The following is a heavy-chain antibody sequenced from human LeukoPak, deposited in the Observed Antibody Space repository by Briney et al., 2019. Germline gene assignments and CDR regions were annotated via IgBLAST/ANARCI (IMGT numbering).Heavy chain of an antibody. Sequence: SETLSHTCTVSGGSISSYYWSWIRQPPGKGLEWIGYIYYSGSTNYNPSLKSRVTISVDTSKNQFSLKLSSVTAADTAVYYSARELVALNYFDYWGQGTLVTVSS. J-gene: IGHJ4*02. V-gene: IGHV4-59*01. CDR3: ARELVALNYFDY. CDR2: IYYSGST. D-gene: IGHD5-12*01. CDR1: GGSISSYY.